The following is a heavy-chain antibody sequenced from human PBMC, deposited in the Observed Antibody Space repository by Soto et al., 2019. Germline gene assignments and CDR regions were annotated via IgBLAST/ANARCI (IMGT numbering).Heavy chain of an antibody. V-gene: IGHV3-23*01. CDR1: GFTFSSYA. D-gene: IGHD6-13*01. J-gene: IGHJ4*02. Sequence: PGGSLRLSCAASGFTFSSYAMIWVRQAPGKGLEWVSAISGSGGSTYYADSVKGRFTISRDNSKNTLYLQMNSLGAEDTAVYYCAKDLSIAARSKFDCWGQGTLVTVSS. CDR2: ISGSGGST. CDR3: AKDLSIAARSKFDC.